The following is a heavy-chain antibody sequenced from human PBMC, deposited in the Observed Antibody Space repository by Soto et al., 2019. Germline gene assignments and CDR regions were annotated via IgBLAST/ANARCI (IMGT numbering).Heavy chain of an antibody. CDR2: IIPIFGTA. J-gene: IGHJ6*02. V-gene: IGHV1-69*13. D-gene: IGHD3-22*01. CDR1: GGTFSSYA. CDR3: AKYYYHSSGYYSDYYYGMDV. Sequence: SVKVSCKASGGTFSSYAISWVRQAPGQGLEWMGGIIPIFGTANYAQKFQGRVTITADESTSTAYMELSSLRSEDTAVYYCAKYYYHSSGYYSDYYYGMDVWGQGTTVTVSS.